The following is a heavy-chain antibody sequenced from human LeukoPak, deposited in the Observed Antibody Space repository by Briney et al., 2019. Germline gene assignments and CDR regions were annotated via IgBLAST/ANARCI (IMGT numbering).Heavy chain of an antibody. CDR2: INNDGSST. Sequence: PGGSLILSCAASGFTFSSYWMHWVRQAPGKGLVWVSRINNDGSSTSYADSVKGRFTISRDDAKNTLYLQMNSLRAEDTAVYYCARVWSYYYFDYWGQGTLVSVSS. J-gene: IGHJ4*02. CDR1: GFTFSSYW. V-gene: IGHV3-74*01. CDR3: ARVWSYYYFDY. D-gene: IGHD2-8*02.